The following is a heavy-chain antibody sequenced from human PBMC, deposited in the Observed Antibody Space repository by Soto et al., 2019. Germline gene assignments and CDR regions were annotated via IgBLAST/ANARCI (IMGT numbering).Heavy chain of an antibody. V-gene: IGHV3-7*01. D-gene: IGHD3-3*01. CDR2: INPDGSET. Sequence: LGGSLRLSCVASEFSFSNLWMTWVRQASGKGLEFLATINPDGSETYYVESVKGRFTISRDNAKNSVSLHMNSLGVEDTGLYYCTTDLNWSGTWGQGTMVTVSS. CDR3: TTDLNWSGT. CDR1: EFSFSNLW. J-gene: IGHJ5*01.